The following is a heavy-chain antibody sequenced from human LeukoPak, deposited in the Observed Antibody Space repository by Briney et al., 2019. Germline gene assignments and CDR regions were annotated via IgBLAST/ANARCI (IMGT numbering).Heavy chain of an antibody. CDR2: ISWDGGST. CDR1: GFTFDDYT. D-gene: IGHD4/OR15-4a*01. Sequence: PGGSLRLSCAASGFTFDDYTMHWVRQAPGKGLEWVSLISWDGGSTYYADSVKGRFTISRDNSKNSLYLQMNSLRTEDTALYYCAKEAKGMELGLDYWGQGTLVTVSS. CDR3: AKEAKGMELGLDY. J-gene: IGHJ4*02. V-gene: IGHV3-43*01.